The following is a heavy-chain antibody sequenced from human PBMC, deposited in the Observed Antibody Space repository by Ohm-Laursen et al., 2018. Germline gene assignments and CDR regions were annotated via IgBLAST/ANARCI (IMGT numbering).Heavy chain of an antibody. D-gene: IGHD3-22*01. Sequence: SLRLSCTASGFTFSSYNMNWVRQAPGKGLEWVSTLSSSDISTYYADSVKGRFTISRDNSKNTLYLQMNSLRAEDTAVYYCAKGLSYYDSSGYDYWGQGTLVTVSS. J-gene: IGHJ4*02. CDR1: GFTFSSYN. CDR3: AKGLSYYDSSGYDY. CDR2: LSSSDIST. V-gene: IGHV3-23*01.